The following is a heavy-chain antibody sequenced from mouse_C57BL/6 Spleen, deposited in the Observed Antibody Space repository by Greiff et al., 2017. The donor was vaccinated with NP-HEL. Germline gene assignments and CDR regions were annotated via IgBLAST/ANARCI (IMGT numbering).Heavy chain of an antibody. D-gene: IGHD4-1*01. Sequence: EVKVVESGGGLVQSGRSLRLSCATSGFTFSDFYMEWVRQAPGKGLEWIAASRNKANDYTTEYSASVKGRFIVSRDTSQSILYLQMNALRAEDTAIYYCARDVTGVFDYWGQGTTLTVSS. CDR2: SRNKANDYTT. CDR3: ARDVTGVFDY. J-gene: IGHJ2*01. V-gene: IGHV7-1*01. CDR1: GFTFSDFY.